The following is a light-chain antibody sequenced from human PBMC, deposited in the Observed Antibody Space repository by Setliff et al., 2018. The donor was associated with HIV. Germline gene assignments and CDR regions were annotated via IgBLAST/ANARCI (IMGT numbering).Light chain of an antibody. CDR2: NVN. CDR3: SSYTSSTPLYV. J-gene: IGLJ1*01. V-gene: IGLV2-14*03. CDR1: SSDVGGYDF. Sequence: QSALTQPASVSGSPGQSFTIACTGSSSDVGGYDFVSWSQQHPGRAPLLMIYNVNNRPSGISDRFSGSKSGNTASLTISGLQADHEADYYCSSYTSSTPLYVFGTGTKVTVL.